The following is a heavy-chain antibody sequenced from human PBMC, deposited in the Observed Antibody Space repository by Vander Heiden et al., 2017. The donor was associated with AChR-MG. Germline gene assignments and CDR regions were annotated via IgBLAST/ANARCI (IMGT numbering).Heavy chain of an antibody. V-gene: IGHV3-33*01. D-gene: IGHD6-13*01. CDR3: ARSLASAHFDS. CDR2: IWYDGNYK. J-gene: IGHJ4*02. Sequence: QLVESGGGLVQPGKSLRLSCAASGFNFTDCGMHWVRQAPGKGLQWVAVIWYDGNYKYYADSVQGRFTISRDISKNTLSLQMNSLRVEDTAVYYCARSLASAHFDSWGQGTLVSVS. CDR1: GFNFTDCG.